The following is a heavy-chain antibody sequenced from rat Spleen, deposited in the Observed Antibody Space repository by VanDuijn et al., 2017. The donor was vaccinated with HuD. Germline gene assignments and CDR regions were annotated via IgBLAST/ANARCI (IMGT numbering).Heavy chain of an antibody. D-gene: IGHD1-2*01. CDR2: ISNGGGNT. Sequence: EVQLVESGGGLVQPGRSMRLSCAASGFNFSSYYMAWVRQAPTKGLEWVASISNGGGNTYYRDSVKGRFTISRDNAKSTLYLQMDSLRSEDTATYYCARPDYSRFDYWGQGVMVTVSS. CDR1: GFNFSSYY. CDR3: ARPDYSRFDY. V-gene: IGHV5-25*01. J-gene: IGHJ2*01.